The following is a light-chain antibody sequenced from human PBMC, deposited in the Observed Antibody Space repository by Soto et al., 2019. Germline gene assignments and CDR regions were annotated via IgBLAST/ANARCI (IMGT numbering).Light chain of an antibody. CDR1: QSVSSSY. V-gene: IGKV3-20*01. CDR3: QQYGSSSWT. J-gene: IGKJ1*01. CDR2: GAS. Sequence: EIVLTQSPGTLSLSPGERATLSCRASQSVSSSYLAWYQHKPGQAPRLLIYGASSRATGIPDRFSGSGSGTDFTLTISRLEPEDCAVYYCQQYGSSSWTFGRGTKVDVK.